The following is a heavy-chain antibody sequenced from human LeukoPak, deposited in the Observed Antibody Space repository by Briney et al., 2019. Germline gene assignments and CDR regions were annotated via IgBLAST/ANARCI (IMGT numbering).Heavy chain of an antibody. Sequence: SETLSLTCTVSGYSISSGHYWAWIRQPPGKGLEWIGSIYHSGSTDYNPTLKSRVTISVDTSKNQFSLKVRSVTAADTAVYYCARDCSGGSCFDYWGQGTLVTVSS. J-gene: IGHJ4*02. D-gene: IGHD2-15*01. CDR3: ARDCSGGSCFDY. CDR1: GYSISSGHY. V-gene: IGHV4-38-2*02. CDR2: IYHSGST.